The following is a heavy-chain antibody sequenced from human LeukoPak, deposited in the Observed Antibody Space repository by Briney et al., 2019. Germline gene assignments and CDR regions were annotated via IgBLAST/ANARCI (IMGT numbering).Heavy chain of an antibody. CDR3: ARPGGGNDY. CDR2: IYYSGST. CDR1: GGSISSSSYY. J-gene: IGHJ4*02. D-gene: IGHD2-15*01. V-gene: IGHV4-39*01. Sequence: SETRSLTCTVSGGSISSSSYYWGWIRQPPGKGLEWIGSIYYSGSTYYNPSLKSRVTISVDTSKNQFSLRLSAVTAADTAVYYCARPGGGNDYWGQGTLVTVSS.